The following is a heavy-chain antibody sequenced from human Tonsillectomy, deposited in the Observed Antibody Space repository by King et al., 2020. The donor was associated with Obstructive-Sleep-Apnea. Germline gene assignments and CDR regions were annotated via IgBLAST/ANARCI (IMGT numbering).Heavy chain of an antibody. V-gene: IGHV1-8*01. D-gene: IGHD6-19*01. CDR2: MNPNSGNT. CDR1: GYTFTNYD. CDR3: ARRHEDGWRGWGY. J-gene: IGHJ4*02. Sequence: VQLVESGAEVKKPGASLKVSCKASGYTFTNYDINWVRRATGQGLEWMGWMNPNSGNTGYAQKFQGRVAMTRNTSTNTAYMEMSSLRSEDTAVYFCARRHEDGWRGWGYWGQGTLVSVSS.